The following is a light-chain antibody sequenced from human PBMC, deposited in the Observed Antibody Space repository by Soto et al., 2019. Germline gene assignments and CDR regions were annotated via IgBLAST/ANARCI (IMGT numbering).Light chain of an antibody. V-gene: IGLV2-14*01. CDR3: SSYTSSNTHV. Sequence: QSVLTQPASVSGSPGQSITISCTGTSSDVGGYNYVSWYQQHPGTAPKLMIYEVSNRPSGVSSRFSGSKSGNTASLTISGLQAEDEADYYCSSYTSSNTHVFGGGTQLTVL. J-gene: IGLJ3*02. CDR2: EVS. CDR1: SSDVGGYNY.